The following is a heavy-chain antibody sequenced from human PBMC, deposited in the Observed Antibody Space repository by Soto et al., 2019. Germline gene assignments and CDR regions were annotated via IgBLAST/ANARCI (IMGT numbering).Heavy chain of an antibody. J-gene: IGHJ5*02. D-gene: IGHD6-19*01. CDR2: INPSGGST. V-gene: IGHV1-46*01. CDR3: ARGTYLVAGFDP. Sequence: QVQLVQSGAEVKKPGASVKVSCKASGYTFTSYYMHWVRQAPGQGLEWMGIINPSGGSTSYAQKFQGRVTMTRDTSTSTVYMELSSLRSEDPAVYYGARGTYLVAGFDPWGQGTLVTVSS. CDR1: GYTFTSYY.